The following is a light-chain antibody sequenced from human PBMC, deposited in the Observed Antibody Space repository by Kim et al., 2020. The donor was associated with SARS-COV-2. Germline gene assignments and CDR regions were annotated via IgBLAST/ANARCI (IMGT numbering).Light chain of an antibody. CDR2: GKN. J-gene: IGLJ1*01. V-gene: IGLV3-19*01. CDR3: NSRDSSGNHHV. Sequence: ALGQTVKITCQGDSLRSYDASWYQQKPGQAPVLVIYGKNNRPSGIPDRFSGSSSGNTASLTITGAQAEDEADYYCNSRDSSGNHHVFGTGTKVTVL. CDR1: SLRSYD.